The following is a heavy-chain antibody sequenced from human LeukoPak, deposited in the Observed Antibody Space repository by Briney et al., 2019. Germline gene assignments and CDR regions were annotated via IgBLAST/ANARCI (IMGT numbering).Heavy chain of an antibody. CDR1: GYSFTSYW. Sequence: GESLKISCKGSGYSFTSYWIGWVRQMPGKGLEWMGIIYPGDSDTRYSPSFQGQVTISADKSISTAYLQWSSLKASDTAMYHCARLYGDRLELPGYVGYWGQGTLVTVSS. D-gene: IGHD1-7*01. V-gene: IGHV5-51*01. CDR2: IYPGDSDT. J-gene: IGHJ4*02. CDR3: ARLYGDRLELPGYVGY.